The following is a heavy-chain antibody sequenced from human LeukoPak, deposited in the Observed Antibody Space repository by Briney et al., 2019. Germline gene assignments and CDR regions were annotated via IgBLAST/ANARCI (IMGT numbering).Heavy chain of an antibody. V-gene: IGHV1-2*02. CDR1: GYTFTGYY. D-gene: IGHD3-10*01. CDR2: INPNSGGT. J-gene: IGHJ6*03. Sequence: ASVKVSCKASGYTFTGYYMHWVRQAPGQGLEWMGWINPNSGGTNYAQKFQGRVTMTRDTSISTAYMELSRLRSDDTAVYYCATITMVRGVIGYMDVWGKGTTVTISS. CDR3: ATITMVRGVIGYMDV.